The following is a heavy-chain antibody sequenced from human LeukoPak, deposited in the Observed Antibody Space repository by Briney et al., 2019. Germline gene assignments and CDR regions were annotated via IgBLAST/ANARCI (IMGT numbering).Heavy chain of an antibody. V-gene: IGHV3-66*01. CDR3: ARAPSIAAAGTLSGRDY. CDR2: IYSGGST. J-gene: IGHJ4*02. D-gene: IGHD6-13*01. CDR1: GFTVSSNY. Sequence: GGSLRLSCAASGFTVSSNYMSWVRQAPGKGLEWVSVIYSGGSTYYADSVKGRFTISRDNSKNTLYLQMNSLRAEDTAVYYCARAPSIAAAGTLSGRDYCGQGTLVTVSS.